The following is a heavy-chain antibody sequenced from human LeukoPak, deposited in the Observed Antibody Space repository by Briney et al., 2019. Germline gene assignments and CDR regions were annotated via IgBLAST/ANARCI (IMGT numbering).Heavy chain of an antibody. Sequence: GGSLRLSFTASGFTFSTYDMHWVRQAPGEGLEWVSYFGNSGTIYYADSVKGRFTISRDNAKNSLYLQMNSLRVEDTPVYYCAGYGDYPYWGRGTLVSVSS. J-gene: IGHJ4*02. CDR1: GFTFSTYD. CDR3: AGYGDYPY. CDR2: FGNSGTI. D-gene: IGHD4-17*01. V-gene: IGHV3-48*01.